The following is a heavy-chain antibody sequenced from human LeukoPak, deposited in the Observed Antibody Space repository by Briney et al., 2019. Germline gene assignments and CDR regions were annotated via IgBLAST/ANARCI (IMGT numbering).Heavy chain of an antibody. D-gene: IGHD3-22*01. CDR2: IYSPGT. Sequence: PSETLSLTCTVSGGSISSGDYYWSWVRQPAGKGLEWIGRIYSPGTNYNYNPSLKSRVTISIDTSKNQFSLRLTSVTAADTAVYYCVRGIGTSYDSSRDAFDIWGQGTMVSVSS. J-gene: IGHJ3*02. V-gene: IGHV4-61*02. CDR1: GGSISSGDYY. CDR3: VRGIGTSYDSSRDAFDI.